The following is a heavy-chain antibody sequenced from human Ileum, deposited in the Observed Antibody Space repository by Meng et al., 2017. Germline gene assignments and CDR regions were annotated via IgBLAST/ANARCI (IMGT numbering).Heavy chain of an antibody. Sequence: QVQLVQPGSELKKPGASVKVSCTASGYTFTTYAMNWVRQAPGQGLEWMGWINTNSGNPTYAQGFTGRFVFSLDTSVSTAYLQISSLKAEDTAVYYCARRDNQGPGFGVDYWGQGTLVTVSS. V-gene: IGHV7-4-1*02. CDR1: GYTFTTYA. D-gene: IGHD3-10*01. CDR3: ARRDNQGPGFGVDY. J-gene: IGHJ4*02. CDR2: INTNSGNP.